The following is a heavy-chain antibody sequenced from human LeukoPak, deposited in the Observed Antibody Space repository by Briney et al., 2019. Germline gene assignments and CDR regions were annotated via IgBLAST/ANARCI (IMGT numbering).Heavy chain of an antibody. V-gene: IGHV3-30*18. J-gene: IGHJ6*02. CDR1: GFTFSSYG. D-gene: IGHD4-17*01. CDR3: AKDLTVRSYGMDV. CDR2: ISYDGSNK. Sequence: PGGSLRLSCAASGFTFSSYGMHWVRQAPGKGLEWAAVISYDGSNKYYADSVKGRFTISRDNSKNTLYLQMNSLRAEDTAVYYCAKDLTVRSYGMDVWGQGTTVTVSS.